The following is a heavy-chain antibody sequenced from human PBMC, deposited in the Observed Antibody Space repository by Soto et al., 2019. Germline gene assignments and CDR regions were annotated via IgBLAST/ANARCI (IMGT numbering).Heavy chain of an antibody. V-gene: IGHV4-31*03. CDR1: GSALNSGNYY. CDR3: ARLRIATNNYKWFDP. Sequence: SESLSLECRVSGSALNSGNYYWSWIRQVPGKGLEWIGHIYVTGAVDYNPSLRDRITISQDTSERQFSLNLRLVTAADTAVYYCARLRIATNNYKWFDPWGQGTLVTVSS. CDR2: IYVTGAV. J-gene: IGHJ5*02. D-gene: IGHD2-21*01.